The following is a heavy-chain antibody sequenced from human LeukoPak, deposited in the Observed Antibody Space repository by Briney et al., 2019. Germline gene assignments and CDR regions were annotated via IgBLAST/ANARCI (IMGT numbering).Heavy chain of an antibody. CDR3: ATSVLGEGANVAASSVYYYYGMDV. CDR1: GYTLTELS. CDR2: FDPEDGET. V-gene: IGHV1-24*01. D-gene: IGHD2-15*01. Sequence: ASVKVSCKVSGYTLTELSMHWVRQAPGKGLEWMGGFDPEDGETIYAQKFQGRVTMTKDTSTDTAYMELSSLRSEDTAVYYCATSVLGEGANVAASSVYYYYGMDVWGQGTTVTVSS. J-gene: IGHJ6*02.